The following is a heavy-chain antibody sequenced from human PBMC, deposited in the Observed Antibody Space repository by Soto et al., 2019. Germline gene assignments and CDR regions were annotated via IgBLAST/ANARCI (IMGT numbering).Heavy chain of an antibody. CDR3: ARLWHDYADY. Sequence: GSLRLSCEASGFTLSSYWMHWFRQAPGKGLVWVSRIYQSTTYYADSVKTRLTISKDTSKNQVVLTMTNMDPVDTATYYCARLWHDYADYWGQGTLVTVSS. V-gene: IGHV3-74*01. CDR2: IYQSTT. D-gene: IGHD2-21*01. J-gene: IGHJ4*02. CDR1: GFTLSSYW.